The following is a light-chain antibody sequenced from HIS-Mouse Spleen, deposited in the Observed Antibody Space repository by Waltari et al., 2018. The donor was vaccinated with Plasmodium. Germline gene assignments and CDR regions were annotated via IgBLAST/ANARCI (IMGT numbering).Light chain of an antibody. Sequence: SYELTQPPSVSVSPGQTARITCSGDALPKKYAYWYQQKSGQAPVLVIYEGSKRPSGIPERCSGSISGTMATLTISGAQVEDEADYYCYSTDSSGNHRVFGGGTKLTVL. J-gene: IGLJ3*02. V-gene: IGLV3-10*01. CDR3: YSTDSSGNHRV. CDR2: EGS. CDR1: ALPKKY.